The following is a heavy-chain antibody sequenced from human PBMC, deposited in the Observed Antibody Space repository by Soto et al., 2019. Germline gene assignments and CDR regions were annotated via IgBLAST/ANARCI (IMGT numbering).Heavy chain of an antibody. Sequence: SVKVSCKASGGTFSGYAISWVRQAPGQGLEWMGGIIPIFGTANYAQKFQGRVTITADESTSTAYMELSSLRSEDTAVYYCARVGSRDYYDSSGYYYPPNWFDPWGQGTLVTVSS. V-gene: IGHV1-69*13. CDR2: IIPIFGTA. D-gene: IGHD3-22*01. CDR3: ARVGSRDYYDSSGYYYPPNWFDP. CDR1: GGTFSGYA. J-gene: IGHJ5*02.